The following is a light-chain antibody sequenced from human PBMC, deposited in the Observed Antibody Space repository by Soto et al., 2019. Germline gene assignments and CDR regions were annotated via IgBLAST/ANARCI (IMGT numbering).Light chain of an antibody. CDR2: GAS. CDR1: QSVSRNY. V-gene: IGKV3-20*01. J-gene: IGKJ4*01. CDR3: QQYGSSSLT. Sequence: EIVLTQSPGTLSLSPGGRATLSCMSSQSVSRNYVASYQQKPGQSPRLLSCGASNRASGIPDRFSASASGAYFPLSIARLALEDFAMYYCQQYGSSSLTFGGGTKVESK.